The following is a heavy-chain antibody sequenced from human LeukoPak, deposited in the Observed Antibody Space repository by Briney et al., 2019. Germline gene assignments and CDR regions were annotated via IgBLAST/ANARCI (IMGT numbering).Heavy chain of an antibody. CDR3: ARGGGFQWVRGGYNWFDP. Sequence: PSETLSLTCTVSGGSISSSSYYWGWIRQPPGKGLEWIGSIYYSGSTYYNPSLKSRVTISVDTSKNQFSLKLSSVTAADTAVYYCARGGGFQWVRGGYNWFDPWGQGTLVTVSS. CDR1: GGSISSSSYY. D-gene: IGHD3-10*01. CDR2: IYYSGST. J-gene: IGHJ5*02. V-gene: IGHV4-39*07.